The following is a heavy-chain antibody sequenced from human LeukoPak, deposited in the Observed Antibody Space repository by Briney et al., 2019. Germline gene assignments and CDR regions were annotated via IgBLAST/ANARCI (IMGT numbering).Heavy chain of an antibody. CDR2: ISYDGSNK. CDR3: ARATVTGQYFDY. D-gene: IGHD4-11*01. V-gene: IGHV3-30*01. J-gene: IGHJ4*02. Sequence: GGSLRLSCVASGVAIRNSWMSWVRQAPGKGLEWVAVISYDGSNKYYADSVKGRFTISRDNSKNTLYLQMNSLRAEDTAVYYCARATVTGQYFDYWGQGTLVTVSS. CDR1: GVAIRNSW.